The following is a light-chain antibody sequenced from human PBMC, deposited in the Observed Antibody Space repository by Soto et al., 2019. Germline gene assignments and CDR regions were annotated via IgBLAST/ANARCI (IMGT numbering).Light chain of an antibody. V-gene: IGKV3-11*01. CDR3: QKRNDWPWK. CDR1: ESVGNY. CDR2: DTS. J-gene: IGKJ1*01. Sequence: EVLLTQSPATLSLSPGERATLSCRASESVGNYVAWYQHKPGQGPRLLIYDTSDRATGVPARFSGSGSGTDFTLTISGLEPEDFVVYYCQKRNDWPWKCGQGTKGAIK.